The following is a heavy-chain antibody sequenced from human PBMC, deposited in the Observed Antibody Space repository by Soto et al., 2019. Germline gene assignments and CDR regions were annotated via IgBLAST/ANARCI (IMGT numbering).Heavy chain of an antibody. Sequence: EVQLVESGGGLVQPGGSLRLSCATSGFTFSRYWMHRVRHVPGKGLVWVSRINSDGSSTNYADSVKGRFTISRDNAKNTLYLQMNSLSVEDSAVYYCVRLRLADYWGQGTLVTVSS. CDR2: INSDGSST. V-gene: IGHV3-74*01. J-gene: IGHJ4*02. CDR1: GFTFSRYW. CDR3: VRLRLADY. D-gene: IGHD4-17*01.